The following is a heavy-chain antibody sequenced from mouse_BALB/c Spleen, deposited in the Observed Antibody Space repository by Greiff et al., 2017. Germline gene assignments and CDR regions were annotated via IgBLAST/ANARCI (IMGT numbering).Heavy chain of an antibody. CDR1: GYTFTSYW. J-gene: IGHJ2*01. Sequence: VQLQQSGAELAKPGASVKMSCKASGYTFTSYWMHWVKQRPGQGLEWIGYINPSTGYTEYNQKFKDKATLTADKSSSTAYMQLSSLTSEDSAVYYCARRGNSLFDYWGQGTTLTVSS. V-gene: IGHV1-7*01. D-gene: IGHD2-1*01. CDR3: ARRGNSLFDY. CDR2: INPSTGYT.